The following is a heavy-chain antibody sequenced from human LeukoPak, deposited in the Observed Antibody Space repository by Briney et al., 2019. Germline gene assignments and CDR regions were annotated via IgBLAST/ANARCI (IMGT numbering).Heavy chain of an antibody. V-gene: IGHV3-9*01. CDR1: GFTFDDYA. Sequence: GRSLRLSCAASGFTFDDYAMHWVRQAPGKGLEWVSGISWNSGSIGYADSVKGRFTISRDNAKNSLYLQMNSLRAEDTAVYYCAKRELWFGELSDWGQGTLVTVSS. D-gene: IGHD3-10*01. CDR2: ISWNSGSI. J-gene: IGHJ4*02. CDR3: AKRELWFGELSD.